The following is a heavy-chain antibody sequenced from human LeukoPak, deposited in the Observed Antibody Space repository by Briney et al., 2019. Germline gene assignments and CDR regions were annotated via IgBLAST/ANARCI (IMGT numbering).Heavy chain of an antibody. CDR1: GFTFSSYG. CDR3: AELGITMIGGV. V-gene: IGHV3-23*01. D-gene: IGHD3-10*02. Sequence: PGGTLRLSCAASGFTFSSYGMNWVRQAPGKGLEWVSGISGSGGSTYYADSVKGRFTISRDNSKNTLYLQMNSLRAEDTAVYYCAELGITMIGGVWGKGTTVTISS. CDR2: ISGSGGST. J-gene: IGHJ6*04.